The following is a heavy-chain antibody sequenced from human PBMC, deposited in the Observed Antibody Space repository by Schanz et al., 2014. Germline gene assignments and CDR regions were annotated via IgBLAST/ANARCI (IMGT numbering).Heavy chain of an antibody. CDR3: ARSPGDFPGWFDS. CDR2: IYHSGST. Sequence: QLQLQESGSGLVKPSQTLSLTCGVSGGSISSGGSSWNWIRLPPGKGLEWIGYIYHSGSTYYNPSLKSRVTISLDGSKNQSSLILNSVPAADTAVYYCARSPGDFPGWFDSWGQGTLVTVSS. CDR1: GGSISSGGSS. J-gene: IGHJ5*01. D-gene: IGHD4-17*01. V-gene: IGHV4-30-2*01.